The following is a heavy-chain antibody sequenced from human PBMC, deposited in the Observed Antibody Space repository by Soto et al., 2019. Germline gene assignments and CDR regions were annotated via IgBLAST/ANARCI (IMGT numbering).Heavy chain of an antibody. J-gene: IGHJ4*02. CDR1: GYTFTSYA. V-gene: IGHV1-3*01. D-gene: IGHD2-15*01. CDR3: ARGPGGPDGPGDY. Sequence: QVQLVQSGAEVKTPGASVKVSCKASGYTFTSYAMHWVRQAPGQRLEWMGWINAGNGNTKYSQKLQGRVTITRDTSASTAYMELSSLRSEDTAVYYCARGPGGPDGPGDYWGQGTLVTVSS. CDR2: INAGNGNT.